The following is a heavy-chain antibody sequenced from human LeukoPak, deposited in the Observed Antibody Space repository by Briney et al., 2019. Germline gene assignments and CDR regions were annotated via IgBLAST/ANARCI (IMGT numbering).Heavy chain of an antibody. CDR3: ARAHITMIVVVADGYYFDY. CDR2: IYYSGST. V-gene: IGHV4-39*07. J-gene: IGHJ4*02. D-gene: IGHD3-22*01. CDR1: GGSISSSSYY. Sequence: SETLSLTCTVSGGSISSSSYYWGWIRQPPGKGLEWIGSIYYSGSTYYNPSLKSRVTISVDTSKNQFSLKLSSVTAADTAVYYCARAHITMIVVVADGYYFDYWGQGTLVTVSS.